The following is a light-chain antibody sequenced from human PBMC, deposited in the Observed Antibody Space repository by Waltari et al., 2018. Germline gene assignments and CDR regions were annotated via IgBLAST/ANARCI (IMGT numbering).Light chain of an antibody. CDR3: AAWDDSLNGV. CDR2: NNS. Sequence: SVLTQPPSASGTPGQRVTIPCSGTSSNLGSNSVNWYQQVPGTAPKLLIYNNSQRPSGVPDRFSGSKSGTSASLDISGLQSEDEADYYCAAWDDSLNGVFGGGTKLTVL. V-gene: IGLV1-44*01. CDR1: SSNLGSNS. J-gene: IGLJ3*02.